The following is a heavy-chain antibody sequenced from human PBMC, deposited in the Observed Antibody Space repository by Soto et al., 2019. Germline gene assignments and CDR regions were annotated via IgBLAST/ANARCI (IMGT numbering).Heavy chain of an antibody. CDR2: IFHGGST. V-gene: IGHV4-38-2*02. Sequence: SEPLSLTCVVSGYSISSGYYWGWIRQPPGKGLEWIGSIFHGGSTYYNPSLKSRVTISVDTSKNQFSLNLSSVTAADTALYYCARDRLTVTTYWFDPWGEGTLVTVSS. D-gene: IGHD1-7*01. J-gene: IGHJ5*02. CDR1: GYSISSGYY. CDR3: ARDRLTVTTYWFDP.